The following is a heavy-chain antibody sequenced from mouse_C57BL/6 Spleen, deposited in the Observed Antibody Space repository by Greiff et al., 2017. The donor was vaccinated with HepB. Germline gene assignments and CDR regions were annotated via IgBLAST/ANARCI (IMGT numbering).Heavy chain of an antibody. Sequence: VQLQQSGAELARPGASVKMSCKASGYTFTSYTMHWVKQRPGQGLEWIGYINPSSGYTKYNQKFKDKATLNADKSSSTAYMQLSSLTSEDSAVYYCASRAYYGSSSFDYWGQGTTLTVSS. CDR1: GYTFTSYT. J-gene: IGHJ2*01. D-gene: IGHD1-1*01. CDR2: INPSSGYT. CDR3: ASRAYYGSSSFDY. V-gene: IGHV1-4*01.